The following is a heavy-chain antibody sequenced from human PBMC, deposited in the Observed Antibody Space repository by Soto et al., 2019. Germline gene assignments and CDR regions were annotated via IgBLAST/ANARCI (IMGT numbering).Heavy chain of an antibody. CDR1: GGSISSYY. D-gene: IGHD2-21*02. CDR2: VYDSGST. Sequence: PSETLSLTCTVSGGSISSYYWSWIRQPPGKGLEWIGYVYDSGSTNYNPSLESRVTISEDTSKNQFSLKLSSVTAADTAVYYCARRYCGGDCRGAFDIWGQGTMVTVSS. J-gene: IGHJ3*02. CDR3: ARRYCGGDCRGAFDI. V-gene: IGHV4-59*01.